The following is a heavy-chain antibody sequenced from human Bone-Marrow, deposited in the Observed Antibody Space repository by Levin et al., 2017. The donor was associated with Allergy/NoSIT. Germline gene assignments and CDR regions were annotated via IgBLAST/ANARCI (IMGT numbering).Heavy chain of an antibody. CDR3: ARVRSYSRLRDALDI. V-gene: IGHV3-30-3*01. Sequence: PGGSLRLSCEASGFTFGSYVMHWVRQAPGKGLEWLAIISHDGVNKYYMDSAKARFTISRDNFKSTLFMQMTGLRPEDTAVYYCARVRSYSRLRDALDIWGQGTMVIVSS. CDR2: ISHDGVNK. D-gene: IGHD3-10*01. CDR1: GFTFGSYV. J-gene: IGHJ3*02.